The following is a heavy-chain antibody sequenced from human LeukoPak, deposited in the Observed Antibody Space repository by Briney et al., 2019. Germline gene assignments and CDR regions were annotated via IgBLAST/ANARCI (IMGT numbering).Heavy chain of an antibody. Sequence: PGGSLRLSCAASGFTFSSYSMNWVRQAPGKGLEWVSTISRSSSYIYYADSVKGRFTISRDNAKNSLYLQMNSLRAEDTAVYYCARDRTMLDAFDIWGQGTMVTVSS. D-gene: IGHD3-10*02. J-gene: IGHJ3*02. V-gene: IGHV3-21*01. CDR3: ARDRTMLDAFDI. CDR1: GFTFSSYS. CDR2: ISRSSSYI.